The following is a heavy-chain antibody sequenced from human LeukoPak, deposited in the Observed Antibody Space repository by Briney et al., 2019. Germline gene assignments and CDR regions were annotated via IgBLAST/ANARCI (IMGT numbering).Heavy chain of an antibody. CDR2: IYYSGST. CDR1: GASVSGSAYY. J-gene: IGHJ4*02. Sequence: PSETLSLTCPVSGASVSGSAYYWGWIRQPPGKGLEWIGNIYYSGSTYYNESLESRVTISIDTSKNQFSLKLNSVTAADTAMYYCAKSGGYGLIDYWGQGTLVTVSS. CDR3: AKSGGYGLIDY. D-gene: IGHD1-26*01. V-gene: IGHV4-39*01.